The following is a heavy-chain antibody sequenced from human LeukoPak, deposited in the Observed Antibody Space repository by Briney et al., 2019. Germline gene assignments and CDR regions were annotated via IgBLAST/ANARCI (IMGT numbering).Heavy chain of an antibody. Sequence: SETLSLTCTVSGGSISSYYWSWIRQPPGKGLEWIGHIYYSGSTNYNPSLKSRVTISVDTSKNQFSLKLSSVTAADTAVYYCARSLAAASFDYWGQGTLVTASS. J-gene: IGHJ4*02. CDR3: ARSLAAASFDY. V-gene: IGHV4-59*01. CDR2: IYYSGST. D-gene: IGHD6-13*01. CDR1: GGSISSYY.